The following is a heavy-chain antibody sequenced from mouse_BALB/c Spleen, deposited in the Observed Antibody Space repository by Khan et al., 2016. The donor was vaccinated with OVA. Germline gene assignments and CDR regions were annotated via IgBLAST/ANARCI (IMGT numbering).Heavy chain of an antibody. Sequence: QVQLQQSGAELAKPGASVKMSCKASGYSFVNYWIHWIKQRPGQGLEWIGYINTSTGYTEYNQKFREKATLTADTSSSTAYMQLSSLTSEDSAVYHCTRLGPSYVSTFVYWGQCTTLTFSS. D-gene: IGHD1-1*01. CDR3: TRLGPSYVSTFVY. V-gene: IGHV1-7*01. J-gene: IGHJ2*01. CDR1: GYSFVNYW. CDR2: INTSTGYT.